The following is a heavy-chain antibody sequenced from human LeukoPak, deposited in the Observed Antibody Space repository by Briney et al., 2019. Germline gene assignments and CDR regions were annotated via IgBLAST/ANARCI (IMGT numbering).Heavy chain of an antibody. D-gene: IGHD3-22*01. CDR2: ISGSGGDT. V-gene: IGHV3-23*01. J-gene: IGHJ4*02. CDR1: GFTFTDSA. CDR3: AKDQNYESSGYYGGFDY. Sequence: GGSLRLSCAASGFTFTDSAINWVRQAPGKGLEWGSGISGSGGDTYYADSVKGRFTISRDNSKNTLNLQMNSLRAEDTALYYCAKDQNYESSGYYGGFDYWGQGTLVTVSS.